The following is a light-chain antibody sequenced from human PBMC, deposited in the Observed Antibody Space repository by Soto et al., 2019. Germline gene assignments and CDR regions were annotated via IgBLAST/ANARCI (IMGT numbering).Light chain of an antibody. CDR2: EGS. CDR3: CSSGGSSTPRV. CDR1: SSDVGSYNL. J-gene: IGLJ2*01. V-gene: IGLV2-23*01. Sequence: QSALTQPASVSGSPGQSITISCTGTSSDVGSYNLVSWYQQHPGKAPKVMIYEGSKRPSGVSNRFSGSKAGNTASLTIPGLPAEDEADYYCCSSGGSSTPRVFGGGTKLTVL.